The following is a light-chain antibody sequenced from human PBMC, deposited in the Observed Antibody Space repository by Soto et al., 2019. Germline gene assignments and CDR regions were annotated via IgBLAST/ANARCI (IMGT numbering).Light chain of an antibody. CDR2: GAS. CDR3: QQYGTSPFT. CDR1: QSAYSSY. V-gene: IGKV3-20*01. J-gene: IGKJ4*02. Sequence: ELVLTQSPGTLSLSPGDRATLSCRSSQSAYSSYLSWYQQKPGQAPMLLIYGASNRATGIPDSFSGSGSGTDFTLTISGLEPEDFAVYYCQQYGTSPFTFGGGTRVEIK.